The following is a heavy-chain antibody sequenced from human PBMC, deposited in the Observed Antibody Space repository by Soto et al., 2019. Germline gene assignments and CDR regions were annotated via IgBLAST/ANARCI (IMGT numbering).Heavy chain of an antibody. V-gene: IGHV4-59*01. CDR1: GGSIRSYY. Sequence: QVQLQESGPGLVKPSETLSLTCTVSGGSIRSYYWSWIRQPPGKGLEWIGYIYYSGSTNYNPSLQSRVTISIDTSKSQFSLNLSSVTAADTAVYYCARDRGSDWGQGTLVTVSS. D-gene: IGHD1-26*01. CDR3: ARDRGSD. CDR2: IYYSGST. J-gene: IGHJ4*02.